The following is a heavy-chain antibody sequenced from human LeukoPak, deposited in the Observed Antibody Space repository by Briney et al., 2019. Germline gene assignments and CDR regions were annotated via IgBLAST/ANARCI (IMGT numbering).Heavy chain of an antibody. CDR3: ARATWIQLWSFDY. CDR1: GYTFTSYA. Sequence: ASVKVSCKAFGYTFTSYAMHWVRQAPGQRLEWLGWINAGNGNTKYSQKFQGRVTITRDTSASTAYMELSSLRSEDTAVYYCARATWIQLWSFDYWGQGTLVTVSS. D-gene: IGHD5-18*01. V-gene: IGHV1-3*01. CDR2: INAGNGNT. J-gene: IGHJ4*02.